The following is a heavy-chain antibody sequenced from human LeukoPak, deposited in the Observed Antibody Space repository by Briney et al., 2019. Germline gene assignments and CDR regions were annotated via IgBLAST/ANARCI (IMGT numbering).Heavy chain of an antibody. CDR1: GYTFTSYD. J-gene: IGHJ6*03. V-gene: IGHV1-8*03. Sequence: ASVKVSCKASGYTFTSYDINWVRQATGQGLEWMGWMNPNSGNTGYAQKFQGRVTITRDTSISTAYMELSSLRSEDSAVYYCARGPYYDFWSGSGYYYYYMDVWGKGTTITVS. CDR2: MNPNSGNT. D-gene: IGHD3-3*01. CDR3: ARGPYYDFWSGSGYYYYYMDV.